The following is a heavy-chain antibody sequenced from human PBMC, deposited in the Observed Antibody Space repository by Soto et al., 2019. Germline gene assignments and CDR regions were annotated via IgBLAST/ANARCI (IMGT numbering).Heavy chain of an antibody. Sequence: QVRLQESGPGLVKPSQTLSLTCSVSGVSISSADFYWSWIRQPPGKALEWLGDMSYSGSTYYNPSLQSRITMSLDTSKNHFSLTLTSVTAADTAVYFCSRGIIDYFDTSRSGYGLDVWGQGTAVSVSS. CDR3: SRGIIDYFDTSRSGYGLDV. CDR1: GVSISSADFY. CDR2: MSYSGST. D-gene: IGHD3-22*01. V-gene: IGHV4-30-4*01. J-gene: IGHJ6*02.